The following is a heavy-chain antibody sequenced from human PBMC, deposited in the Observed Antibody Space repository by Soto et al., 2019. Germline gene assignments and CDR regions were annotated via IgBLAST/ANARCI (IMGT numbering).Heavy chain of an antibody. CDR1: GGSISTYY. CDR2: IYTRGST. Sequence: SGTLALTCTGSGGSISTYYWSWIRQPAGKGLEWIGRIYTRGSTNYNPSLKSRVTMSVDTSKNQFSLKLSSVTAADTGVYYCAKVGMVGTVLGSWFDPWGQGILVTVST. J-gene: IGHJ5*02. CDR3: AKVGMVGTVLGSWFDP. D-gene: IGHD6-19*01. V-gene: IGHV4-4*07.